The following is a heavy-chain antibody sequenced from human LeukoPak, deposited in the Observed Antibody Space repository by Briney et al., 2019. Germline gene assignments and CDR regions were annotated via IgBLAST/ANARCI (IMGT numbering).Heavy chain of an antibody. V-gene: IGHV6-1*01. J-gene: IGHJ4*02. CDR3: ARTRDLGPDY. D-gene: IGHD1-26*01. CDR2: TYYRSKWYY. Sequence: SQTLSLTCVISGDHVSSNSAAWNWIRQFPSRGLERLGRTYYRSKWYYHYAVSMKSRITVNPDTSKNQFSLQLNSVTPEDTAVYYCARTRDLGPDYWGQGTLVTVSS. CDR1: GDHVSSNSAA.